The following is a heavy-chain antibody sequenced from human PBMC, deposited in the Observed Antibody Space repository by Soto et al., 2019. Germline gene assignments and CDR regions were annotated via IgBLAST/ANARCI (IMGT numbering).Heavy chain of an antibody. CDR3: ARDLWGTTIFTFDR. Sequence: ASVKVSCKASGYTFTSYGISWVRQAPGQGLEWMGWISAYNGNTNYAQKLQGRVTMTTDTSTSTAYMELRSLRSDDTAVYYCARDLWGTTIFTFDRWGQRSLVTVSS. CDR2: ISAYNGNT. V-gene: IGHV1-18*04. J-gene: IGHJ5*02. D-gene: IGHD3-16*01. CDR1: GYTFTSYG.